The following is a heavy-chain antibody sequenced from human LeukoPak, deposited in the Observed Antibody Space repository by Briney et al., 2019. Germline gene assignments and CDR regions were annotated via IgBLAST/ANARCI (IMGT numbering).Heavy chain of an antibody. V-gene: IGHV3-30*02. D-gene: IGHD2-2*01. CDR1: GFTFSSYG. Sequence: QPGGTLRLSCAASGFTFSSYGMHWVRQAPGKGLEWVAFIRYDGSNKYYADSVKGRFTISRDNSKNTLYLQMNSLRAEDTAVYYCAKAIYCSSTSCPDDYWGQGTLVTVSS. CDR3: AKAIYCSSTSCPDDY. CDR2: IRYDGSNK. J-gene: IGHJ4*02.